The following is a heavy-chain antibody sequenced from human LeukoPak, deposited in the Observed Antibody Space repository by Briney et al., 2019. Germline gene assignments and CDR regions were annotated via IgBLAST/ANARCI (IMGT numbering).Heavy chain of an antibody. D-gene: IGHD6-13*01. CDR1: GFTFSSYA. J-gene: IGHJ3*01. CDR2: FSATDGSA. CDR3: ARAKIAAAGTGAFDV. V-gene: IGHV3-23*01. Sequence: GGSLRLSCAASGFTFSSYAMTWVRQAPGKGLEWVSAFSATDGSAQYAESVEGRCTSSRDNSKNTRFLQMNSLGAEDTAVYYCARAKIAAAGTGAFDVWGQGTLVTVSS.